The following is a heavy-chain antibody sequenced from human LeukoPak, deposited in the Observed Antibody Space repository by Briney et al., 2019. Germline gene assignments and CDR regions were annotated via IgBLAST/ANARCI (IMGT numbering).Heavy chain of an antibody. CDR3: ARRIRSSGCLDY. D-gene: IGHD6-19*01. CDR2: INHSGST. J-gene: IGHJ4*02. CDR1: GRSFRGYY. V-gene: IGHV4-34*01. Sequence: AETLSLTCAVYGRSFRGYYWSWIRQPPGKGLVWIGEINHSGSTNYNPSLKSRLTISEDTSKNQFSLKLSSVTAADTAVYYCARRIRSSGCLDYWGQGTLVTVSS.